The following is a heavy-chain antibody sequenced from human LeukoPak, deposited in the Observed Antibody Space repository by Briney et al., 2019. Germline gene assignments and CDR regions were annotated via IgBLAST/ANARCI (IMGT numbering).Heavy chain of an antibody. CDR2: IIPIFGTA. CDR1: GGTFSSYA. J-gene: IGHJ4*02. Sequence: ASVKVSCKASGGTFSSYAISWVRQAPGQGLEWMGRIIPIFGTANYAQKFQGRVTITTDESTSTAYMEPSSLRSEDTAVYYCARDLRITMIEDYWGQGTLVTVSP. V-gene: IGHV1-69*05. D-gene: IGHD3-22*01. CDR3: ARDLRITMIEDY.